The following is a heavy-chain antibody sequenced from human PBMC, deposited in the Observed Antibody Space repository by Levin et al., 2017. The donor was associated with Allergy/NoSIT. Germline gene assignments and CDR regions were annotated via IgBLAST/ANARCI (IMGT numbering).Heavy chain of an antibody. CDR2: IRDSGVGT. Sequence: PGGSLRLSCAASGFTFRTYAMSWVRQAPGKGLEWVSAIRDSGVGTYYADSVKGRFTISRDNSKNTLYLQMSSLRVEDTSVYYCAKTHLDWSLMNFDSWGQGTLVTVSS. J-gene: IGHJ4*02. CDR3: AKTHLDWSLMNFDS. V-gene: IGHV3-23*01. CDR1: GFTFRTYA. D-gene: IGHD3-9*01.